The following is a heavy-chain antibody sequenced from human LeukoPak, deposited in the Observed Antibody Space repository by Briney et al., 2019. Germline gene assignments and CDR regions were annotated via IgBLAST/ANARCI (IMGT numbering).Heavy chain of an antibody. CDR2: IIPIFGTA. CDR3: AREGYSSGLKDGY. Sequence: ASVKVSCKASGYTFTSYAMNWVRQAPGQGLEWMGGIIPIFGTANYAQKFQGRVTITADESTSTAYMELSSLRSEDTAVYYCAREGYSSGLKDGYWGQGTLVTVSS. V-gene: IGHV1-69*13. D-gene: IGHD6-19*01. CDR1: GYTFTSYA. J-gene: IGHJ4*02.